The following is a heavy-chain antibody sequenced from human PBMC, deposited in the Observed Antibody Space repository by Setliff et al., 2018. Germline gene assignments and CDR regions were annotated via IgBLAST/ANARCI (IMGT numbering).Heavy chain of an antibody. CDR3: ARGWANRNFDY. Sequence: ASVKVSCKASGYTFTTSYMHWVRQAPGQGLEWMGIINPINPSGGSTSYAQKFQGRVTITADKSTSTAYMELSSLRSEDTAVYYCARGWANRNFDYWGQGTLVTVSS. D-gene: IGHD3-16*01. V-gene: IGHV1-46*01. CDR1: GYTFTTSY. CDR2: INPINPSGGST. J-gene: IGHJ4*02.